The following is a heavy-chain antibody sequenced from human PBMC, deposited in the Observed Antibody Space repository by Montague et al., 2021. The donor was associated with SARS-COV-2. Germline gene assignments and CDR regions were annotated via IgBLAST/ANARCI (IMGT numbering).Heavy chain of an antibody. CDR3: ARHRITIFLGRLFDY. V-gene: IGHV4-39*01. D-gene: IGHD3-9*01. CDR2: NNYSANT. Sequence: SETLSLTCTVSGGSITSSCYYWGWIRPPPGMGLVWIGCNNYSANTYYYPSLKSRVTISVDTSKNQFSLKLISVTAADTSVYYCARHRITIFLGRLFDYWGQGTLVTVSS. J-gene: IGHJ4*02. CDR1: GGSITSSCYY.